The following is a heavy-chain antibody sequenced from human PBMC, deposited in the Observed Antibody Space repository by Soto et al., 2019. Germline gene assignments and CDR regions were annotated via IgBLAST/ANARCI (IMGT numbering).Heavy chain of an antibody. CDR2: ISYDGSNK. V-gene: IGHV3-30*18. Sequence: GGSLRLSCAASGFTFSSYGMHWVRQAPGKGLEWVAVISYDGSNKYYADSVKGRFTISRDNSKNTLYLQMNSLRAEDTAVYYCAKDRLAAAGWVYYFDYWGQGTLVTVSS. CDR3: AKDRLAAAGWVYYFDY. CDR1: GFTFSSYG. J-gene: IGHJ4*02. D-gene: IGHD6-13*01.